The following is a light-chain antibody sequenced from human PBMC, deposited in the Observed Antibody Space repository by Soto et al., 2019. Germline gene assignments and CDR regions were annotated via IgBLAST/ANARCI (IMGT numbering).Light chain of an antibody. CDR2: DVS. Sequence: QSALTQPASVSGSPGQSITISCTGTSSDVGGYNYVSWYQQHPGKAPKLMIYDVSNRPSGVSNRFSGSKSGNTASLTISGLQAEDEADYYCSSYTSSSTLEVNEVFGGGTKVTVL. CDR1: SSDVGGYNY. V-gene: IGLV2-14*01. CDR3: SSYTSSSTLEVNEV. J-gene: IGLJ2*01.